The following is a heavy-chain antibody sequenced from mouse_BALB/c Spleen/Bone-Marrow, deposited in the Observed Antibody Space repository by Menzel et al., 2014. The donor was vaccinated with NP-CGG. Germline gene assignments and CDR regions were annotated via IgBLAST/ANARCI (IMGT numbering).Heavy chain of an antibody. V-gene: IGHV1S137*01. CDR1: GYTFADHA. Sequence: AQLQQSGAKLVRPGVSVKISCKGSGYTFADHAMHWVKRSHAKSLEWIGLISGYYGDAIYNQKFKGKATMTVDKSPSTAYMELARLTSEDSAIYYCARSGKVRNAMDYWGQGTSVTVSS. CDR2: ISGYYGDA. CDR3: ARSGKVRNAMDY. J-gene: IGHJ4*01. D-gene: IGHD2-14*01.